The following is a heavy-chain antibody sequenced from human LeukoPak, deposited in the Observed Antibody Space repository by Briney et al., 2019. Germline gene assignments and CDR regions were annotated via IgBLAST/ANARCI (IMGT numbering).Heavy chain of an antibody. CDR3: ARFSDDYYYYYMDV. Sequence: GGSLRLSCVASGFTFNSYNMNRVRQAPGKGLEWVSSISGSSSYKYSAESLSGRFTISRDNARNSLYLQMNSLRVEDTAVYYCARFSDDYYYYYMDVWGKGTTVTVSS. CDR1: GFTFNSYN. V-gene: IGHV3-21*01. J-gene: IGHJ6*03. CDR2: ISGSSSYK.